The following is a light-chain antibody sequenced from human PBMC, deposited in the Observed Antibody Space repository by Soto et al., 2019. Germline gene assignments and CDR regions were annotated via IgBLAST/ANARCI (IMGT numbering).Light chain of an antibody. CDR3: HQYGSSPFT. Sequence: EIVLTQSPGTLSLSPGERATLSCRASQSVSTNYLAWYQQKPGQAPRLLIYGASSRATGIPDRFSGGGSGTDFTLTISRLEPEDFAVYYCHQYGSSPFTFGGGTEVEIK. J-gene: IGKJ4*01. CDR2: GAS. V-gene: IGKV3-20*01. CDR1: QSVSTNY.